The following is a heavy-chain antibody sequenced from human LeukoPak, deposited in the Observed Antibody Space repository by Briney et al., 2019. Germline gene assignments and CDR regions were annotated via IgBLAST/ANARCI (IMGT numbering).Heavy chain of an antibody. V-gene: IGHV3-23*01. CDR3: AKDGGY. Sequence: GRSLRLSCAASGFTFSSYAMHWVRQAPGKGLEWVSAISGSGGSTYYADSVKGRFSISRDNSKNTVYLQMSGLRAEDTAVYYCAKDGGYWGQGTLVTVSS. CDR1: GFTFSSYA. D-gene: IGHD3-3*01. CDR2: ISGSGGST. J-gene: IGHJ4*02.